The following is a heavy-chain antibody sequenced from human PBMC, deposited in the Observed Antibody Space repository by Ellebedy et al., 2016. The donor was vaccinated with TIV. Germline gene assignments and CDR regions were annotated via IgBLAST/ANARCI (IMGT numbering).Heavy chain of an antibody. CDR2: IYRGGSI. CDR3: ARRDRVVGTDY. Sequence: PGGSLRLSCVVSGFTVYNNYMSWVRQAPGKGMEWVSVIYRGGSIYYADSVRGRFTISRDSSKNTVYLQMNSLRGEDTAVDYCARRDRVVGTDYWGQGTLVTVSS. D-gene: IGHD1-1*01. CDR1: GFTVYNNY. J-gene: IGHJ4*02. V-gene: IGHV3-53*01.